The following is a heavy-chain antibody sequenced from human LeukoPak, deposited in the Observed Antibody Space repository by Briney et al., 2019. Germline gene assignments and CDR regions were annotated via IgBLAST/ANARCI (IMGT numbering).Heavy chain of an antibody. CDR1: GGSISSYY. V-gene: IGHV4-59*12. CDR3: ARLRNYDFWSGYYREYYFDY. J-gene: IGHJ4*02. Sequence: SETLSLTCTVSGGSISSYYWSWIRQPPGKGLEWIGYIYYSGSTNYNPSLKSRVTISVDTSKNQFSLKLSSVTAADTAVYYCARLRNYDFWSGYYREYYFDYWGQGTLVTVSS. CDR2: IYYSGST. D-gene: IGHD3-3*01.